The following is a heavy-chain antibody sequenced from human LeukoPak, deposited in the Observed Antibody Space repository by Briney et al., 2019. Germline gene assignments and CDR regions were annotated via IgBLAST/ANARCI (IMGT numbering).Heavy chain of an antibody. CDR3: ARDRDSSSWSPYFDY. CDR1: GGSISSSSYY. V-gene: IGHV4-39*07. D-gene: IGHD6-13*01. Sequence: SETLSLTCTVSGGSISSSSYYWGWIRQPPGKGLEWIGTIYYSGSTYYNPSLKSRVTISVDTSKNQFSLKLSSVTAADTAVYYCARDRDSSSWSPYFDYWGQGTLVTVSS. J-gene: IGHJ4*02. CDR2: IYYSGST.